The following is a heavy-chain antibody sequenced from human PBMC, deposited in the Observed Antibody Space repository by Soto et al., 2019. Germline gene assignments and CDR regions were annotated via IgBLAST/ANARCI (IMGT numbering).Heavy chain of an antibody. CDR2: IKQDGSEK. CDR3: ARPGVPAAMPYYFDY. CDR1: GFTFSSYW. Sequence: EVQLVESGGGLVQPGGSLRLSCAASGFTFSSYWMSWVRQAPGKGLEWVANIKQDGSEKYYVDSVKGRFTISRDNAKNSLYLQMISLRAEDTAVYYCARPGVPAAMPYYFDYWGQGTLVTVSS. J-gene: IGHJ4*02. V-gene: IGHV3-7*04. D-gene: IGHD2-2*01.